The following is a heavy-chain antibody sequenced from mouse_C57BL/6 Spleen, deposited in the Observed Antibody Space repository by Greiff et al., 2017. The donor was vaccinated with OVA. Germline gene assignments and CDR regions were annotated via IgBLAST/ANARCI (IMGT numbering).Heavy chain of an antibody. V-gene: IGHV1-64*01. CDR1: GYTFTSYW. CDR3: ARSYGSRWYFDV. D-gene: IGHD1-1*01. CDR2: IHPNSGST. J-gene: IGHJ1*03. Sequence: QVQLKQPGAELVKPGASVKLSCKASGYTFTSYWMHWVKQRPGQGLEWIGMIHPNSGSTNYNEKFKSKATLTVDKSSSTAYMQLSSLTSEDSAVYYCARSYGSRWYFDVWGTGTTVTVSS.